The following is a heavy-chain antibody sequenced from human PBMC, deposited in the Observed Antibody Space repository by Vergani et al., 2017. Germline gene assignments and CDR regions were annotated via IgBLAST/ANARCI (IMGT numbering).Heavy chain of an antibody. CDR1: GGSFSGYY. V-gene: IGHV4-34*01. D-gene: IGHD6-6*01. Sequence: QVQLQQWGAGLLKPSETLSLTCAVYGGSFSGYYWSWIRQPPGKGLEWIGKINHSGSTNYNPSLKSRVTISVDTSKNQFSLKLSSVTAADTAVYYCARGSGSSSWFDYWGQGTLVTVSS. J-gene: IGHJ4*02. CDR3: ARGSGSSSWFDY. CDR2: INHSGST.